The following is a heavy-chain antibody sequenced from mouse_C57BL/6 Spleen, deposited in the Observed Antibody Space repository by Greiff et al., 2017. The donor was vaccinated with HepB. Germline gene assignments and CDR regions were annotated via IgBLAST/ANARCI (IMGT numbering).Heavy chain of an antibody. Sequence: QVQLQQSGPELVKPGASVKISCKASGYAFSSSWMNWVKQRPGKGLEWIGRIYPGDGDTNYNGKFKGKATLTADKSSSTAYMQLSSLTSEDSAVYFCARWAELGPFAYWGQGTLVTVSA. CDR3: ARWAELGPFAY. J-gene: IGHJ3*01. D-gene: IGHD4-1*01. CDR1: GYAFSSSW. CDR2: IYPGDGDT. V-gene: IGHV1-82*01.